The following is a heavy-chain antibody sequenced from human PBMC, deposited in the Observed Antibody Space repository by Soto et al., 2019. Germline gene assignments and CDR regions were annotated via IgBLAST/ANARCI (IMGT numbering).Heavy chain of an antibody. CDR3: ARSWRGAAGQPSYFDY. CDR2: INPSGGST. CDR1: GYAFASCY. J-gene: IGHJ4*02. D-gene: IGHD6-13*01. V-gene: IGHV1-46*01. Sequence: SCEASGYAFASCYMQWVRQATGQGLEWMGIINPSGGSTSYAQKFQGRVTMTRDTATSTVYMELSSLRSEDTAVYYCARSWRGAAGQPSYFDYWGQGTLVTVSS.